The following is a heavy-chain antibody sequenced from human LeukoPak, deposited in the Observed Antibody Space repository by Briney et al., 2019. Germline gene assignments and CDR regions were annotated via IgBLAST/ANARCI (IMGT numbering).Heavy chain of an antibody. J-gene: IGHJ5*02. CDR1: GGSISSYY. V-gene: IGHV4-4*07. CDR3: ARGVSGIYGWFDP. Sequence: SETLSLTCTVSGGSISSYYLSWIRQTAGKGLEWIGRMYSSGSNYNPSLKSRVTISVDTSKNQFSLKLSSVTAADTAVYYCARGVSGIYGWFDPWGQGTLVTVSS. CDR2: MYSSGS. D-gene: IGHD3-10*01.